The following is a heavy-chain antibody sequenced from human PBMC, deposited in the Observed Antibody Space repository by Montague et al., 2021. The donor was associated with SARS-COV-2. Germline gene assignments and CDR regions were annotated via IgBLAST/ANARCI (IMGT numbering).Heavy chain of an antibody. CDR3: ARAQNTCFIANCVNYFDV. CDR2: VHYTGST. J-gene: IGHJ4*02. Sequence: SETLSLTCEVSGGSMSGYYWTWIRQSPGKGLEWIGYVHYTGSTKYNPSLKTRVSLSLDTPKNHLSLHLSSVTAADTAIYFCARAQNTCFIANCVNYFDVWGLGALVTVSS. CDR1: GGSMSGYY. V-gene: IGHV4-59*01. D-gene: IGHD1-1*01.